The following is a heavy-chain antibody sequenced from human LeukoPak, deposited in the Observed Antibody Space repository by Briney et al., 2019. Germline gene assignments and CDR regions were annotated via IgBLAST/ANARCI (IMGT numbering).Heavy chain of an antibody. CDR2: INPNSGGT. Sequence: GESLKISCKGSGYSFTSYWIAWVRQAPGQGLEWMGWINPNSGGTNYAQKFQGRVTMTRDTSISTAYMELSRLRSDDTAVYYCAAGVVATFDAFDIWGQGTMVTVSS. V-gene: IGHV1-2*02. CDR3: AAGVVATFDAFDI. J-gene: IGHJ3*02. CDR1: GYSFTSYW. D-gene: IGHD5-12*01.